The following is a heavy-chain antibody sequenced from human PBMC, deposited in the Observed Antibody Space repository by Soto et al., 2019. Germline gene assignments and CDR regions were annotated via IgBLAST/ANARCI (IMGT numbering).Heavy chain of an antibody. CDR1: GFTFSSYW. Sequence: EVQLVESGGGLVQPGGSLRLSCAASGFTFSSYWMSWVRQAPGKGLEWVANIKQDGSEKYYVDSVKGRFTISRDNAKKSMYLQMNSLRAEDTAVYYCARVMYDFCSARYGGGYYFDYWGQGTLVTVSS. V-gene: IGHV3-7*04. CDR2: IKQDGSEK. D-gene: IGHD3-3*01. J-gene: IGHJ4*02. CDR3: ARVMYDFCSARYGGGYYFDY.